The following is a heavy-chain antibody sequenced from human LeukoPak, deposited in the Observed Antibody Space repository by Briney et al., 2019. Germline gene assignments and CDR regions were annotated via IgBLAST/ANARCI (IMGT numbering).Heavy chain of an antibody. V-gene: IGHV4-61*05. Sequence: SETLSLTCTVSGGSISSSSHYWGWIRQSPGKGLEWIGYIYHTGSTSYSPSLKSRVTISADTSQNQFSLKLSSVTAADTAVYYCASRKLGNDYWGQGTLVTVSS. CDR2: IYHTGST. CDR3: ASRKLGNDY. CDR1: GGSISSSSHY. D-gene: IGHD7-27*01. J-gene: IGHJ4*02.